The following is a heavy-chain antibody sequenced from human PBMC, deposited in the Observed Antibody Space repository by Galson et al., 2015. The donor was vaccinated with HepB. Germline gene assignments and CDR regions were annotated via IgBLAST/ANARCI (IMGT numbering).Heavy chain of an antibody. CDR2: IIPIFGTA. CDR3: ARAPPIHCTNGVCYGPPDY. V-gene: IGHV1-69*13. D-gene: IGHD2-8*01. Sequence: SVKVSCKASGGTFSSYAISWVRQAPGQGLEWMGGIIPIFGTANYAQKFQGRVTITADESTSTAYMELSSLRSEDTAVYYCARAPPIHCTNGVCYGPPDYWGQGTLVTVSS. J-gene: IGHJ4*02. CDR1: GGTFSSYA.